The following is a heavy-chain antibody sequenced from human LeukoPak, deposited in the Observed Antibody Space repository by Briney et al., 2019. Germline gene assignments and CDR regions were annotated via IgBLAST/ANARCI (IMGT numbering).Heavy chain of an antibody. Sequence: GESLRISCQGSGYSFTSYWIGWVRQMPGKGLELIWIIYPGDSDATYRPAFQGQVTISADKSISTAYLQSSSLKSFDIARYFCARRLVCINGGCEHWDYWGQGTLVTVSS. V-gene: IGHV5-51*01. CDR2: IYPGDSDA. CDR3: ARRLVCINGGCEHWDY. D-gene: IGHD2-8*01. J-gene: IGHJ4*02. CDR1: GYSFTSYW.